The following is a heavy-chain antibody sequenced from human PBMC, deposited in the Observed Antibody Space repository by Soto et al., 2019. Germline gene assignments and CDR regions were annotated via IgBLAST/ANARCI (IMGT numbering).Heavy chain of an antibody. CDR2: INAGSGNT. J-gene: IGHJ3*02. Sequence: SVKVSCKATGYTFSAYTMNWVRQAPGQSLEWMGWINAGSGNTKYSQNFQGRVSITRDTSASTVYMELTGLTSEDTAVYYCARDTETLGPRANDALDIWGQGTMVTVSS. D-gene: IGHD3-3*02. CDR3: ARDTETLGPRANDALDI. V-gene: IGHV1-3*01. CDR1: GYTFSAYT.